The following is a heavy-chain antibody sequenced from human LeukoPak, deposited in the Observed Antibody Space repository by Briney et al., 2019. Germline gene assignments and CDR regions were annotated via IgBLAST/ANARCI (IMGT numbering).Heavy chain of an antibody. V-gene: IGHV4-4*02. CDR1: GGSISGTNW. Sequence: PSGTLSLTCGVTGGSISGTNWWSWVRQPPGQGLEWIGEISLRGLTNYNPSLRSRLTMSLDESKNQVSLNLTSVTAADTAVYYCSRESGPFSPFGFWGQGTLVSVHS. J-gene: IGHJ4*02. D-gene: IGHD1-26*01. CDR3: SRESGPFSPFGF. CDR2: ISLRGLT.